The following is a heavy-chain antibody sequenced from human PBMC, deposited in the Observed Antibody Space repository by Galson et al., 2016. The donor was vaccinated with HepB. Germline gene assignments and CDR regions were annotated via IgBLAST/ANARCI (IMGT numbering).Heavy chain of an antibody. CDR2: IYWNDEE. Sequence: PALVKPTQTLTLTCTFSGSSLRNLGVGVGWIRQPPGKALEWLALIYWNDEERYSPSLRSRLTITKDTSRNQVVLTMTNMDPVDTATYYCTTGVTKWGPAYWGQGAQVTVSP. CDR1: GSSLRNLGVG. J-gene: IGHJ4*02. V-gene: IGHV2-5*01. D-gene: IGHD1-26*01. CDR3: TTGVTKWGPAY.